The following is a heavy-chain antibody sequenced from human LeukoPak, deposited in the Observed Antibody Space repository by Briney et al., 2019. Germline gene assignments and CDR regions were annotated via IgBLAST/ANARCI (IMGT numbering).Heavy chain of an antibody. CDR2: ISGSGGST. D-gene: IGHD2-15*01. Sequence: GGSLRLSCAASGFTFSSYAMSWVRQAPGKGLEWVSAISGSGGSTYYADSVKGRFTIPRDNSENTLYLQMNSLRAEDTAVYYCAKVRWPHFDYWGQGTLVTVSS. J-gene: IGHJ4*02. CDR3: AKVRWPHFDY. CDR1: GFTFSSYA. V-gene: IGHV3-23*01.